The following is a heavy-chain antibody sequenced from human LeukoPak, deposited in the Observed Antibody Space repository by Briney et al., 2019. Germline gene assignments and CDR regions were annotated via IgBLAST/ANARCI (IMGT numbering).Heavy chain of an antibody. CDR3: ARDWGIAAAGLDWFDL. CDR2: INPSSGGT. Sequence: ASVKVSCKASGYTFTGYYMHWLRQAPGQGLEWMGWINPSSGGTNYAQKFQGRVTMTRDTSISTAYMELSRLTSDDTAMYYCARDWGIAAAGLDWFDLWGQGTLVTVSS. D-gene: IGHD6-13*01. V-gene: IGHV1-2*02. J-gene: IGHJ5*02. CDR1: GYTFTGYY.